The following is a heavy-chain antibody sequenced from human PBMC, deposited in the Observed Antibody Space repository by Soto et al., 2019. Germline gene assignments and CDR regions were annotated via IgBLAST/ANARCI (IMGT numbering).Heavy chain of an antibody. Sequence: QVQLQESGPGLVKPSQTLSLTCTVSGGSISSGDYYWSWIRQPPGKGLEWIGYIYYSGSTYYNPSLRSRVTLSVDPSKNQFSLKLSSVTAADTAVYYCASGAAPSYYYGMDVWGQGTTVTVSS. D-gene: IGHD2-15*01. CDR2: IYYSGST. CDR3: ASGAAPSYYYGMDV. CDR1: GGSISSGDYY. V-gene: IGHV4-30-4*01. J-gene: IGHJ6*02.